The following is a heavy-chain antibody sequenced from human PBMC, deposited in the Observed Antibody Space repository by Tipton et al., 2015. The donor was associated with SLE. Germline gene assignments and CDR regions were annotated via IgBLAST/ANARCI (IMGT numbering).Heavy chain of an antibody. CDR1: GGSISSSSYY. CDR3: ARDLVSGWYVGYYYYYGMDV. D-gene: IGHD6-19*01. Sequence: TLSLTCAVSGGSISSSSYYWGWIRQPPGKGLEWIGSIYYSGSTYFNPSLKSRVTISVDTSKNQFSLKLSSVTAADTAGYYCARDLVSGWYVGYYYYYGMDVWGQGTTVTVSS. V-gene: IGHV4-39*07. CDR2: IYYSGST. J-gene: IGHJ6*02.